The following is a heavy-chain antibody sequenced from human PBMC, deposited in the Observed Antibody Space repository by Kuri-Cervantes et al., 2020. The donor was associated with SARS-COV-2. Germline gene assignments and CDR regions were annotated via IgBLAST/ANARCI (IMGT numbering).Heavy chain of an antibody. D-gene: IGHD2-2*01. J-gene: IGHJ6*02. CDR1: GFTFSSYE. Sequence: GGSLRLSCAASGFTFSSYEMNWVRQAPGKGLEWVGVIWSGGNGQFYGDSVRGRFTISRDNSKNTLYLQMNTLGAEDTAVYYCARGGYCSSTTCSNYDGLDVWGQGTTVTVSS. CDR2: IWSGGNGQ. CDR3: ARGGYCSSTTCSNYDGLDV. V-gene: IGHV3-33*08.